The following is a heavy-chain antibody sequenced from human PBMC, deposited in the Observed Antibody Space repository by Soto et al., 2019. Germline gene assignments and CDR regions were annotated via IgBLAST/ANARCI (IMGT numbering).Heavy chain of an antibody. CDR3: AIAYCGVDCYFTPDHDAFDI. J-gene: IGHJ3*02. V-gene: IGHV3-21*01. CDR1: GFTFSSYS. D-gene: IGHD2-21*01. CDR2: ISSSSSYI. Sequence: GGSLRLSCAASGFTFSSYSMNWVRQAPGKGLEWVSSISSSSSYIYYADSVKGRFTISRDNAKNSLYLQMNSLRAEDTAVYYFAIAYCGVDCYFTPDHDAFDIWGQGTMVTVSS.